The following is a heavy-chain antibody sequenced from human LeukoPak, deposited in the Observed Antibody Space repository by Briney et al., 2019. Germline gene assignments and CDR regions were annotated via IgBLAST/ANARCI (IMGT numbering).Heavy chain of an antibody. CDR3: ARHDTENRVRGANRRC. J-gene: IGHJ4*02. CDR1: GGSNSSSSYY. D-gene: IGHD3-10*01. CDR2: IYYSGST. V-gene: IGHV4-39*01. Sequence: PSETLSLTCTVSGGSNSSSSYYRGWIRQPPGKGLEWIGSIYYSGSTYYNPSLKSRVTISVDTSKNQFSLKLSSVTAADTAVYYCARHDTENRVRGANRRCWGQGTLVTVSS.